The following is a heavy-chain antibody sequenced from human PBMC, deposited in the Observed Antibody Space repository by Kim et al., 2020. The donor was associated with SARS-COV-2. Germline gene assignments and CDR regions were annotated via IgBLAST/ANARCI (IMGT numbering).Heavy chain of an antibody. V-gene: IGHV4-59*13. CDR3: ARDPVILDGQYYYYYGMDV. Sequence: SETLSLTCTVSGGSISSYYWSWIRQPPGKGLEWIGYIYYSGSTNYNPSLKSRVTISVDTSKNQFSLKLSSVTAADTAVYYCARDPVILDGQYYYYYGMDVWGQGTTVTVSS. J-gene: IGHJ6*02. D-gene: IGHD2-21*01. CDR1: GGSISSYY. CDR2: IYYSGST.